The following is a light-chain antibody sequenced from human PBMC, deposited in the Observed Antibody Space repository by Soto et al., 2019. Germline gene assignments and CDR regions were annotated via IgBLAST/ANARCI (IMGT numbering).Light chain of an antibody. CDR1: QSISSY. V-gene: IGKV1-39*01. Sequence: DIQMTQSPSTLSASVGDRVTITCRASQSISSYLNWYQQKPGKAPKLLIYAASSLQSGVPSRFSGSGSGTDFTLTINSLQPEDFATYYCQQLNSYPITFGQGTRLEI. J-gene: IGKJ5*01. CDR2: AAS. CDR3: QQLNSYPIT.